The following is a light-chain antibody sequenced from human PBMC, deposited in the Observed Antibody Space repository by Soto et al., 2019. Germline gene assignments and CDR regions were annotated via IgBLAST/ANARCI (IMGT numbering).Light chain of an antibody. Sequence: EIVMTQSPATLSVSPGERATLSCRASQSVSSNLAWYQQKPGQAPRLLISGASTRATGIPARFSGSGSGTEFTLTISSLQSEDFAVYYCQQYDDWPPYTFGQGPRWIS. CDR1: QSVSSN. J-gene: IGKJ2*01. V-gene: IGKV3-15*01. CDR3: QQYDDWPPYT. CDR2: GAS.